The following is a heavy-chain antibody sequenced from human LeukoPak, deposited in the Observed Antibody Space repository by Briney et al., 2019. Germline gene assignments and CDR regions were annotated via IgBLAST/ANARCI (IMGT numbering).Heavy chain of an antibody. J-gene: IGHJ4*02. CDR1: GGSLSSYY. Sequence: PSEALSLTCTVSGGSLSSYYWSWIRQPPGKGLEWIGYIYYSGSAKYNPSLKSRVTISVDTSKNQFSLKLSSVTAGDTAVYYCARAPGIAAAGTHFDFWGQGTLVTVSS. CDR3: ARAPGIAAAGTHFDF. D-gene: IGHD6-13*01. CDR2: IYYSGSA. V-gene: IGHV4-59*13.